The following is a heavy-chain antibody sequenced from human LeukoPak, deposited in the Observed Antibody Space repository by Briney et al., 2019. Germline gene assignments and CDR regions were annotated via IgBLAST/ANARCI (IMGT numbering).Heavy chain of an antibody. CDR1: GFTFSMYW. CDR3: TRAPSEIGGYYPEYFRH. Sequence: GGSLRLSCAASGFTFSMYWMHWVRQAPGKGLVWVSRIKSDGSTNSADSVKGRFTISRDNAKNTVSLQMNSLRPVDTGVYYCTRAPSEIGGYYPEYFRHWGQGTLVTVSS. V-gene: IGHV3-74*01. J-gene: IGHJ1*01. D-gene: IGHD3-22*01. CDR2: IKSDGST.